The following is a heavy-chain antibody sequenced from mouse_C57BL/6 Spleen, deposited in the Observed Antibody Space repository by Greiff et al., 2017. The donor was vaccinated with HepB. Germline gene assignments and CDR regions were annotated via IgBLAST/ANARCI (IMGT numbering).Heavy chain of an antibody. Sequence: QVQLQQPGAELVKPGASVKMSCKASGYTFTSYWITWVKQRPGQGLEWIGDIYPGSGSTNYNEKFKSKATLTVATSSSTAYMQLSSLTSEDSAVYYCSRFYDGYFYFDYWGQGTTLTVSS. D-gene: IGHD2-3*01. CDR2: IYPGSGST. CDR1: GYTFTSYW. CDR3: SRFYDGYFYFDY. J-gene: IGHJ2*01. V-gene: IGHV1-55*01.